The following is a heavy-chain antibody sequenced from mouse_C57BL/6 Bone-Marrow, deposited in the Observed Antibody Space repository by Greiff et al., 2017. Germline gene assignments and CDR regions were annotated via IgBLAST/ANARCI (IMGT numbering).Heavy chain of an antibody. CDR2: IDPENGDT. CDR1: GFNIKDDY. CDR3: TTYYSNGFDY. V-gene: IGHV14-4*01. J-gene: IGHJ2*01. Sequence: EVKLEESGAELVRPGASVTLSCTASGFNIKDDYMHWVKQRPEQGLEWIGWIDPENGDTEYASKFQGKATITADTSSNTACLQRSSLTSEDTAVYYCTTYYSNGFDYWGQGTTLTVSS. D-gene: IGHD2-5*01.